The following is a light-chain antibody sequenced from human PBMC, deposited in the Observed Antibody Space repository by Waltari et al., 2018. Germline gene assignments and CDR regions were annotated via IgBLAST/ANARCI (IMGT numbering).Light chain of an antibody. J-gene: IGLJ1*01. Sequence: QAALTQPRSVSGSPGQSVTISCTGTSSDIGAYNYVSWYQQYPGTAPKLTIYEVSKRPSGVSDRFSGSKSGNTASLTISGLQAEDEADYYCCSYAGRYTFIFGAGTRLTVL. CDR1: SSDIGAYNY. CDR3: CSYAGRYTFI. V-gene: IGLV2-11*01. CDR2: EVS.